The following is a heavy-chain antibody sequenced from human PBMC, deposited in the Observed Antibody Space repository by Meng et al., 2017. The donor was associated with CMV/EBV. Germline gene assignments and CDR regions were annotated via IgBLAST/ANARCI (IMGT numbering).Heavy chain of an antibody. D-gene: IGHD6-19*01. CDR3: AKDYWLGWYAEYYFDY. V-gene: IGHV3-30*02. CDR2: IRYDGSNK. Sequence: GESLKISCAASGFTFSSYGMHWVRQASGKGLEWVAFIRYDGSNKYYADSVKGRFTISRDNSKNTLYLQMNSLRAEDTAVYYCAKDYWLGWYAEYYFDYWGQGTLVTVSS. CDR1: GFTFSSYG. J-gene: IGHJ4*02.